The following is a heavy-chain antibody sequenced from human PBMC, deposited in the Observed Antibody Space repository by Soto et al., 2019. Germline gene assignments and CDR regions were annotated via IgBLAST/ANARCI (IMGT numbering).Heavy chain of an antibody. CDR3: XXXXXXXXXXXXXY. Sequence: QLQLQESGPGLVKPSETLSLTCTVSGGSISSSSYYWGWIRQPPGKGLEWIGSIYYSGSTYYNPALKSRVPISVDTSKSQFSLKLSSVTAAXXXXXXXXXXXXXXXXXXXXYWGQGTLVTVSS. CDR2: IYYSGST. CDR1: GGSISSSSYY. V-gene: IGHV4-39*01. J-gene: IGHJ4*02.